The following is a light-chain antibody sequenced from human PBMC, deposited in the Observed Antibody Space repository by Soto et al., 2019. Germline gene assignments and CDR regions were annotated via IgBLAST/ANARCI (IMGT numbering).Light chain of an antibody. V-gene: IGLV2-14*01. J-gene: IGLJ1*01. CDR3: NSYTSSSTHDV. Sequence: QSVLTQPASVSGSPGQSITISCTGTSSDVGGFNYVSWYQQHPGKAPKLIIFEVSNRPSGVSNRFSGSKSGNTASLTISGLQAEDEADYYCNSYTSSSTHDVFGTGTKLTVL. CDR1: SSDVGGFNY. CDR2: EVS.